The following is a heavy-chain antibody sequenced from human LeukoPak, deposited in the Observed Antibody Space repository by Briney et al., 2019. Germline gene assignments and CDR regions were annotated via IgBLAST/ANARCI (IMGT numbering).Heavy chain of an antibody. J-gene: IGHJ3*02. D-gene: IGHD3-22*01. V-gene: IGHV4-39*01. CDR2: IYYSGST. CDR1: GGSISSSSYY. CDR3: ARYYDSSGYYAFDI. Sequence: PSQTLSLTCTVSGGSISSSSYYWGWIRQPPGKGLEWIGSIYYSGSTYYNPSLKSRVTISVDTSKNQFSLKLSSVTAADTAVYYCARYYDSSGYYAFDIWGQGTMVTVSS.